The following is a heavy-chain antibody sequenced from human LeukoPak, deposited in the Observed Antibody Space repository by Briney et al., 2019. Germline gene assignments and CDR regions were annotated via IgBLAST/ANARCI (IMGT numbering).Heavy chain of an antibody. Sequence: SQTLSLTCTVSGGSISSGGYFWSWLRQHPGKGLEWIGYIYYSGSTYYNPSLKGRVTISVDTSKTQFSLKLSSVTAADTAVYYCARTINGIAAAEGDWFDPWGQGTLVTVSS. CDR3: ARTINGIAAAEGDWFDP. CDR2: IYYSGST. V-gene: IGHV4-31*03. J-gene: IGHJ5*02. D-gene: IGHD6-13*01. CDR1: GGSISSGGYF.